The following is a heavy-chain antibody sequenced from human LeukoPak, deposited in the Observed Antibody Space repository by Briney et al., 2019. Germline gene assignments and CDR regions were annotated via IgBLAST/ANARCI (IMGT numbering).Heavy chain of an antibody. CDR2: IYYSGST. CDR3: ARVMYYYGSGRDLYYYYYYMDV. V-gene: IGHV4-59*01. CDR1: GGSISSYY. Sequence: SETLSLTCTVSGGSISSYYWSWIRQPPGKGLEWIGYIYYSGSTNYNPSLKSRVTISVDTSKNQFSLKLSSATAADTAVYYCARVMYYYGSGRDLYYYYYYMDVWGKGTTVTVSS. J-gene: IGHJ6*03. D-gene: IGHD3-10*01.